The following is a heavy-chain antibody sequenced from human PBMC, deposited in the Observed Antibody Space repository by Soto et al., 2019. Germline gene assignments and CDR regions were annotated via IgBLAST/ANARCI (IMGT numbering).Heavy chain of an antibody. CDR2: IVPILGIA. Sequence: GASVKVSCKASGGTFSSYTISWVRQAPGQGLEWMGRIVPILGIANYAQKFQGRVTITADKSTSTAYMELSSLRSEDTAVYYCARADCSSTSCYVTGRFDPWGQGTLVTVSS. D-gene: IGHD2-2*01. J-gene: IGHJ5*02. V-gene: IGHV1-69*02. CDR3: ARADCSSTSCYVTGRFDP. CDR1: GGTFSSYT.